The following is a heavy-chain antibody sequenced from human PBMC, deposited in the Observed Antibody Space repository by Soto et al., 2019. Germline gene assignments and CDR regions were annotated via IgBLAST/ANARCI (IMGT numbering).Heavy chain of an antibody. Sequence: SGPTLVKPTQTLTLTCTFSGFSLSTSGVGVGWIRQPPGKALEWLALIYWDDDKRYSPSLKSRLTINKDTSKNQVVLTMTNMDPVDSATYYCAHSIVAAAGTGGPLWPPVGNWFDPWGQGTLVTVSS. V-gene: IGHV2-5*02. CDR2: IYWDDDK. CDR1: GFSLSTSGVG. J-gene: IGHJ5*02. D-gene: IGHD6-13*01. CDR3: AHSIVAAAGTGGPLWPPVGNWFDP.